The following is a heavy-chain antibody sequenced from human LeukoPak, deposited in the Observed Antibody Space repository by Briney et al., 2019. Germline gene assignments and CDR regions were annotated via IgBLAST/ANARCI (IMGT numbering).Heavy chain of an antibody. D-gene: IGHD6-19*01. CDR1: GFTFSSYW. V-gene: IGHV3-7*01. Sequence: GGSLRLSCAASGFTFSSYWMSWVRQAPGKGLEWVANIKQDGSDKHYLDSVKGRFTISRDSAKNLLYMQLNSLRAEDTAVYYCARDAGSGPVFDYWGQGALVTVSS. CDR2: IKQDGSDK. CDR3: ARDAGSGPVFDY. J-gene: IGHJ4*02.